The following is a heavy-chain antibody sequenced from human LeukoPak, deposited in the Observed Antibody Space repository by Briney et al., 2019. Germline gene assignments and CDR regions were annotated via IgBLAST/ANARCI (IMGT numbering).Heavy chain of an antibody. V-gene: IGHV4-31*03. CDR3: ARDAGGYYYGNLEY. CDR2: ISYGGST. CDR1: GGPLSRGDHY. J-gene: IGHJ4*02. Sequence: SSETLSLTCTVSGGPLSRGDHYWSWVRQFPGKGLEWIGYISYGGSTFYNPSLKSRAAISGDTSKTQFSLKLTSVTAADTAVYYCARDAGGYYYGNLEYWGQGILVTVSS. D-gene: IGHD3-22*01.